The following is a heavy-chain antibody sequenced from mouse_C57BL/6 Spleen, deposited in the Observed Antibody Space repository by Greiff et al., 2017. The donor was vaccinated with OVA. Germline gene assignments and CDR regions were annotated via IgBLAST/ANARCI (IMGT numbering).Heavy chain of an antibody. V-gene: IGHV1-69*01. Sequence: QVQLQQPGAELVMPGASVKLSCKASGYTFTSYWMHWVQQRPGQGLEWIGAIDPSDSYTNYNQKFKGKSTLTVDKSSSTAYMQLSSLTSEDAAVYYCARSGYARDFDVWGTGTTVTVSS. CDR2: IDPSDSYT. CDR3: ARSGYARDFDV. J-gene: IGHJ1*03. CDR1: GYTFTSYW. D-gene: IGHD2-14*01.